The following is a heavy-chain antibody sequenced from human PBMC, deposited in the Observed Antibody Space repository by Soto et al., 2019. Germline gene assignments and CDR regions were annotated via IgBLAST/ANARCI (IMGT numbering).Heavy chain of an antibody. D-gene: IGHD4-17*01. CDR3: ARRSTYGRFDY. CDR2: IVVCSGQT. J-gene: IGHJ4*02. V-gene: IGHV1-58*01. Sequence: SVKVALRDSGFAFIDSAVQCVLQTRGYLFDWIGWIVVCSGQTAIAQEFEQRVTISSDMSTSTAYMELRSLRAEDAAVYYCARRSTYGRFDYWGQGTLVTVSS. CDR1: GFAFIDSA.